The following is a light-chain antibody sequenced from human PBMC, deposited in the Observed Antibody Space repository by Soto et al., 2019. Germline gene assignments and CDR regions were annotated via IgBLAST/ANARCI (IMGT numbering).Light chain of an antibody. J-gene: IGKJ1*01. CDR3: QQYSHYAT. CDR2: DAS. CDR1: QSIATW. V-gene: IGKV1-5*01. Sequence: DIQMTQSPSTLSASVGDRVTITCRVGQSIATWLAWFQQKPGKAPKLLMYDASNLESGVPTRFSGSGSETEFTLTISSLQPDDFATYYCQQYSHYATFGQGTKVEVK.